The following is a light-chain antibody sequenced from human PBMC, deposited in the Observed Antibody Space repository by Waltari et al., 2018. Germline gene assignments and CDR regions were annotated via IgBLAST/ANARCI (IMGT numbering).Light chain of an antibody. CDR3: QHYVRLPVT. V-gene: IGKV3-20*01. CDR1: HSVSRA. Sequence: ETVLTQSPGTLSLSPGERVTLSCRASHSVSRALAWYQQKPGQAPRLLIYGASSRATGIPDRFSGSGSGTDFSLTISRLEPEDFAVYYCQHYVRLPVTFGQGTKVEIK. J-gene: IGKJ1*01. CDR2: GAS.